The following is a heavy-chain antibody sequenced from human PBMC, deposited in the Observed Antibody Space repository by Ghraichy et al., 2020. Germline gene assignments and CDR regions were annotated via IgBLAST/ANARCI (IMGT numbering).Heavy chain of an antibody. D-gene: IGHD6-13*01. Sequence: GSLSLTCAVSGGSFSNNYWTWIRQTPGKGLEWIGEIYHDGATHYNPALKSRVTISVDTSKIQFSLNLTSVTPADTGVYYCARQSRMGSGWYGWFDPWGQGILVTVSS. J-gene: IGHJ5*02. CDR2: IYHDGAT. V-gene: IGHV4-34*01. CDR3: ARQSRMGSGWYGWFDP. CDR1: GGSFSNNY.